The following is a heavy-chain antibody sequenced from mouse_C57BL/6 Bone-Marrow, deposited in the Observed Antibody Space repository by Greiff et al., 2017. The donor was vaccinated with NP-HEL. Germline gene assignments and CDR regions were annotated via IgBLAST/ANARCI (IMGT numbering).Heavy chain of an antibody. J-gene: IGHJ2*01. CDR3: ARWGPDSSGYGFDY. CDR1: GYTFTSYW. D-gene: IGHD3-2*02. V-gene: IGHV1-64*01. CDR2: IHPNSGST. Sequence: VQLQQPGAELVKPGASVKLSCKASGYTFTSYWMHWVKQRPGQGLEWIGMIHPNSGSTNYNEKFKSKATLTVDKSSSTAYMQLSSLTSEDSAVYYCARWGPDSSGYGFDYWGQGTTLTVSS.